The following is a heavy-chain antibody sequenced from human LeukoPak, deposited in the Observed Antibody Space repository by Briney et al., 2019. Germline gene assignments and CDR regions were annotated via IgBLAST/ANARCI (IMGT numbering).Heavy chain of an antibody. CDR3: ATVVRFISGSYYFDY. J-gene: IGHJ4*02. D-gene: IGHD1-26*01. CDR2: FDPEDGET. Sequence: ASVKVSCKVSGYTLTELSMHWVRQAPGKGLEWMGGFDPEDGETIYAQQFQGRVTMTEDTSTDTAYMELSSLRSEDTAVYYCATVVRFISGSYYFDYWGQGTLVTVSS. V-gene: IGHV1-24*01. CDR1: GYTLTELS.